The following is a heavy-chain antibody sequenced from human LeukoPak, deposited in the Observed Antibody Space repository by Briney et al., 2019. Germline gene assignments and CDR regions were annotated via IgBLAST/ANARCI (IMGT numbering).Heavy chain of an antibody. V-gene: IGHV3-11*01. CDR1: GFTFSDYY. D-gene: IGHD3-22*01. CDR3: ARVTYDSSGYFWDAYYFDY. CDR2: ISSSGSTI. J-gene: IGHJ4*02. Sequence: PGGSLRLSCAASGFTFSDYYMSWIRQAPGKGLEWVSYISSSGSTIYYADSVKGRFTISRDNAKNSLYLQMNSLRAEDTAVYYCARVTYDSSGYFWDAYYFDYWGQGTLVTVSS.